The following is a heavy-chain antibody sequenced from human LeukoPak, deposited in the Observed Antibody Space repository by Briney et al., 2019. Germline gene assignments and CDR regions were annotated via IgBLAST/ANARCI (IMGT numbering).Heavy chain of an antibody. Sequence: GGSLRLSCAASGFTFSSYGMHWVRQAPGKGLEWVAVISYDGSNKYYADSVKGRFTISRDNSKNTLYLQMNSLRAEDTAVYYCAKDWVTYCGGDCYSNFDYWGQGTLVTVSS. D-gene: IGHD2-21*02. CDR1: GFTFSSYG. CDR2: ISYDGSNK. CDR3: AKDWVTYCGGDCYSNFDY. V-gene: IGHV3-30*18. J-gene: IGHJ4*02.